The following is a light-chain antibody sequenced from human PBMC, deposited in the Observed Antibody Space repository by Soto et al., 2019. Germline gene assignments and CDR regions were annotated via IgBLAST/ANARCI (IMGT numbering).Light chain of an antibody. Sequence: SVLTQPASVSGSPGQSITISCTGTSSDVGGYNYVSWYQHHPGKAPKLMIYEVSNRPSGVSNRFSGSKSGNTASLTISGLQAEDEADYYCSSYTSSSTLVFGTGTKLTVL. J-gene: IGLJ1*01. CDR1: SSDVGGYNY. CDR3: SSYTSSSTLV. CDR2: EVS. V-gene: IGLV2-14*01.